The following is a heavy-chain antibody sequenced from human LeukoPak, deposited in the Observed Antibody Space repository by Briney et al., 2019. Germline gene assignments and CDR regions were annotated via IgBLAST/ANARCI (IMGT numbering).Heavy chain of an antibody. V-gene: IGHV4-59*08. Sequence: SETLSLTCTVSGGSISSYYWSWLRQPPGKGLEWIGYIYYSGSTNYNSSLKGRLTISVDTSKNQFSLKVTSVTAADTAVYYCARSGVFSGYDAFDIWGQGTMVTVSS. D-gene: IGHD3-9*01. J-gene: IGHJ3*02. CDR3: ARSGVFSGYDAFDI. CDR1: GGSISSYY. CDR2: IYYSGST.